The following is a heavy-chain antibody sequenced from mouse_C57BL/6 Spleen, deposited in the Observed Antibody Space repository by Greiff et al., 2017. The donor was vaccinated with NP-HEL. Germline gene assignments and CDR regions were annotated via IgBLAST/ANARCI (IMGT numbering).Heavy chain of an antibody. CDR2: IHPNSGST. Sequence: VQLQQSGAELVKPGASVKLSCKASGYTFTSYWMHWVKQRPGQGLEWIGMIHPNSGSTNYNEKFKSKATLTVDKSSSTAYMQLSSLTSEDSAVYYCARGDDYYAMDYWGQGTSVTVSS. V-gene: IGHV1-64*01. CDR3: ARGDDYYAMDY. CDR1: GYTFTSYW. J-gene: IGHJ4*01.